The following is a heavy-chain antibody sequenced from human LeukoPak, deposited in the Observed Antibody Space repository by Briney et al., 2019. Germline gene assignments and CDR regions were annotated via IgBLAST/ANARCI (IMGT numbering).Heavy chain of an antibody. J-gene: IGHJ6*04. V-gene: IGHV3-21*01. CDR2: ISSSSSYI. CDR1: GFTFSSYS. CDR3: ARDRVTMVRGVPYYYYYGMDV. D-gene: IGHD3-10*01. Sequence: GGSLRLSCAASGFTFSSYSMNWARQAPGKGLEWVSSISSSSSYIYYADSVKGRFTISRDNAKNSLYLQMNSLRAEDTAVYYCARDRVTMVRGVPYYYYYGMDVWGKGTTVTVSS.